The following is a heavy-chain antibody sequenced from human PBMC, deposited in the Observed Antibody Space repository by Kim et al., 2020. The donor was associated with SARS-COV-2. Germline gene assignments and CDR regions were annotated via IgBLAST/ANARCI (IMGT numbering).Heavy chain of an antibody. V-gene: IGHV3-49*03. CDR2: LRNKAYGGTP. Sequence: GGALRLSCTASEFTFDDYAMSWFRQAPGKGLEWVGLLRNKAYGGTPEYAASVKGRFTISTDDSKSIAYRQMDSRETEDTAIYYCTRFVMLIRFDYWGQGALVTVSP. D-gene: IGHD3-16*01. J-gene: IGHJ4*02. CDR3: TRFVMLIRFDY. CDR1: EFTFDDYA.